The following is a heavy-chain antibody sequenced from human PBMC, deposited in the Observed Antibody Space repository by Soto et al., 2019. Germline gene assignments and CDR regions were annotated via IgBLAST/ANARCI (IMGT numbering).Heavy chain of an antibody. V-gene: IGHV1-46*01. CDR3: AREVNTVIMPGDTEDYSGLDV. D-gene: IGHD2-21*02. CDR2: INPTVGST. Sequence: ASVKVSCKASGYVFSSSFVHWVRQAPGQGLEWMAMINPTVGSTSYAHNFQGRIAVTRDTSTATVYLDLSSLRSADTAIYYCAREVNTVIMPGDTEDYSGLDVWGQGTTVTVSS. J-gene: IGHJ6*02. CDR1: GYVFSSSF.